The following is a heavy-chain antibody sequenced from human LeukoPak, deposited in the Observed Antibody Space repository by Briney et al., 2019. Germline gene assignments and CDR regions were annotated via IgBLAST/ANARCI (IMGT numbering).Heavy chain of an antibody. CDR3: ARGREGRAPRLVDY. CDR2: INHSGGT. J-gene: IGHJ4*02. Sequence: SETLSLTCTVSGVSISGNYWSWIRQPPGKGLEWIGEINHSGGTNYNPSLKSRLTISVDTSKNQFSLKLSPVTAADTAVYYCARGREGRAPRLVDYWGREPWSPSPQ. CDR1: GVSISGNY. V-gene: IGHV4-34*01. D-gene: IGHD6-6*01.